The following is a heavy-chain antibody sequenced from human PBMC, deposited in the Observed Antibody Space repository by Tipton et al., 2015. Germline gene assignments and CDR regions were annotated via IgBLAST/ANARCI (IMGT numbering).Heavy chain of an antibody. CDR2: ISSSGGTL. J-gene: IGHJ6*02. CDR1: GFTFSSYE. CDR3: ARFDCSGGNCYSDGMDV. Sequence: GSLRLSCAASGFTFSSYEMNWVRQAPGKGLEWVSYISSSGGTLYYADSVKGRFTISRDNAKKSLYLQMNSLRDEDTAVYYCARFDCSGGNCYSDGMDVWGQGTTVTVSS. V-gene: IGHV3-48*03. D-gene: IGHD2-15*01.